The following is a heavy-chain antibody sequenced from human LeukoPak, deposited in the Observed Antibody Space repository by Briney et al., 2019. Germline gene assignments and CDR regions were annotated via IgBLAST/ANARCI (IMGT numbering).Heavy chain of an antibody. V-gene: IGHV1-2*02. D-gene: IGHD2-2*02. Sequence: ASVKVSCKASGYIFTGYYMHWVRQAPGQGLEWMGWINPNSGGTNYAQKFQGRVTMTRDTSISTAYMELSRLRSDDTAVYYCARDPCSTSCYNLDPWGQGTLVTVSS. CDR3: ARDPCSTSCYNLDP. CDR2: INPNSGGT. CDR1: GYIFTGYY. J-gene: IGHJ5*02.